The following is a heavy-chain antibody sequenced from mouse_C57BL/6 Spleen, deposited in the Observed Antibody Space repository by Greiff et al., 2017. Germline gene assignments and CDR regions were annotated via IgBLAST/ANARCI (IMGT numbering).Heavy chain of an antibody. J-gene: IGHJ3*01. CDR1: GFSLTSYA. D-gene: IGHD1-1*01. V-gene: IGHV2-9-1*01. Sequence: QVQLKESGPGLVAPSQSLSITCTVSGFSLTSYAISWVRQPPGKGLEWLGVIWTGGGTNYNSALNTRLSISKDNSKSQVFLKMNSLQTDDTAKYCCATNDITTVVPFAYWGQGTLVTVSA. CDR2: IWTGGGT. CDR3: ATNDITTVVPFAY.